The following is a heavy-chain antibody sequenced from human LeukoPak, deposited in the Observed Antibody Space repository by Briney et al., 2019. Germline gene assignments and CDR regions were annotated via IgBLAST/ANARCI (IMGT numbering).Heavy chain of an antibody. J-gene: IGHJ5*02. CDR1: GFTFSSYA. Sequence: GGSLRLSCAASGFTFSSYATSWVRQAPGKGLEWVSAISGSGGSTYYADSVKGRFTISRDNSKNTLYLQMNSLRAEDTAVYYCAKGDGQYNWFDPWGQGTLVTVSS. CDR3: AKGDGQYNWFDP. D-gene: IGHD2-21*02. CDR2: ISGSGGST. V-gene: IGHV3-23*01.